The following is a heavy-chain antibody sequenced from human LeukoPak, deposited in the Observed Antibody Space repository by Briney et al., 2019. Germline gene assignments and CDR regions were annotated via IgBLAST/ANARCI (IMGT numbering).Heavy chain of an antibody. V-gene: IGHV3-33*01. CDR3: TRAPYHGDYVSWA. D-gene: IGHD4-17*01. CDR1: GFTFSNYG. J-gene: IGHJ4*02. CDR2: IWYDGSNK. Sequence: GRSLRLSCAASGFTFSNYGMHWARQAPGKGLEWVAVIWYDGSNKYYADSVMGRFTISRDNSKNTLYLQLNSLRAEDTAVYYCTRAPYHGDYVSWAWGQGTLVTVSS.